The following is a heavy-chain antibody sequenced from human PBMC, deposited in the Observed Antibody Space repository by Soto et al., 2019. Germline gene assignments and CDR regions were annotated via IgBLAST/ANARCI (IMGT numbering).Heavy chain of an antibody. CDR2: INHSGNT. V-gene: IGHV4-34*01. D-gene: IGHD2-8*01. CDR3: ARTNHQTAGDAFDI. J-gene: IGHJ3*02. Sequence: SETLSLTCAVYGGSFSGYYWSWIRQPPGKGLEWIGEINHSGNTTYNPSLKSRVTISVDTSKNQFSLKLSSVTAADTAVYYCARTNHQTAGDAFDIWGQGTMVTVSS. CDR1: GGSFSGYY.